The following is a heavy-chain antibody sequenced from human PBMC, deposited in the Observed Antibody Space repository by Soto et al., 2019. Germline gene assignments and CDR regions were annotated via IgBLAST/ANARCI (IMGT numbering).Heavy chain of an antibody. J-gene: IGHJ6*02. Sequence: SQTLSLTCAISGDSVSSNSAAWNWIRQSPSRGLEWLGRTYYRSKWYNDYAVSVKSRITINPDTSKNQFSLQLNSVTPEDTAVYYCARDRDYRWIYYYYYGMDVWGQGTTVTVSS. CDR3: ARDRDYRWIYYYYYGMDV. CDR1: GDSVSSNSAA. D-gene: IGHD4-17*01. V-gene: IGHV6-1*01. CDR2: TYYRSKWYN.